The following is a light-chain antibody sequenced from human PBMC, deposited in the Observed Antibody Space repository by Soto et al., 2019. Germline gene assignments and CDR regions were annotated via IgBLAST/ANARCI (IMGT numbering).Light chain of an antibody. CDR3: CSLAGNYIYV. J-gene: IGLJ1*01. Sequence: QSALTQPRSVSGSPGQSVTISCTGTSSDVGGYNYVSWYLQHPGKAPKVMIYDVSKRPSGFPDRFSGSKSGNTASLTISGLQSDDEADYCCCSLAGNYIYVFGTGTKLTVL. V-gene: IGLV2-11*01. CDR1: SSDVGGYNY. CDR2: DVS.